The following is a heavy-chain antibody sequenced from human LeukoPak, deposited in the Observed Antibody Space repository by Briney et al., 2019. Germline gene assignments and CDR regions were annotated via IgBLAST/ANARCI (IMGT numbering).Heavy chain of an antibody. J-gene: IGHJ4*02. Sequence: GGSLSLSCAVSGFTVSNSYMTWGRQAPPQGLERVSVIYSGGTAYYADSVKGRFAISIDICKNTLDLAMNSLRADAMAVYYCAREDDDGDYGVYWGQGTLVTVSS. CDR2: IYSGGTA. CDR1: GFTVSNSY. D-gene: IGHD4-17*01. V-gene: IGHV3-66*02. CDR3: AREDDDGDYGVY.